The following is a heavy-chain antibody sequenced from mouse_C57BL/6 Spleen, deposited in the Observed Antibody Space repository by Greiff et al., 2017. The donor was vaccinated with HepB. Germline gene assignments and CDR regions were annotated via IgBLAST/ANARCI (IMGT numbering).Heavy chain of an antibody. V-gene: IGHV3-6*01. D-gene: IGHD1-1*01. CDR1: GYSITSGYY. CDR3: ARGLGYYYGSPFAY. CDR2: ISYDGSN. J-gene: IGHJ3*01. Sequence: EVQLQQSGPGLVKPSQSLSLTCSVTGYSITSGYYWNWIRQFPGNKLEWMGYISYDGSNNYNPSLKNRISITRDPSKNQFFLKLNSVTTEDTATYYCARGLGYYYGSPFAYWGQGTLVTVSA.